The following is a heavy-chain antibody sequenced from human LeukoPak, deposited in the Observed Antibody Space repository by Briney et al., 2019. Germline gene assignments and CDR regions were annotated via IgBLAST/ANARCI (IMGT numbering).Heavy chain of an antibody. CDR2: IIPILGIA. CDR3: ARVVLSYAFDI. CDR1: GGTFSSYA. J-gene: IGHJ3*02. Sequence: GASVKVSCKASGGTFSSYAISWVRQAPGQGLEWMGRIIPILGIANYAQKFQGRVTITADKSTSTAYKELSSLRSEDTAVYYCARVVLSYAFDIWGQGTMVTVSS. D-gene: IGHD4/OR15-4a*01. V-gene: IGHV1-69*04.